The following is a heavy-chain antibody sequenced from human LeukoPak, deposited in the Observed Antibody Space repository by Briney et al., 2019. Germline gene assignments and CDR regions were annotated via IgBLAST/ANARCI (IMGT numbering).Heavy chain of an antibody. CDR3: ARVGHSSFDY. Sequence: GGSLRLLCAASGLTLSNFCVHWVRHARGEGREWVSRMTSDGSNIKYGDCVQGRFTISRDNAKNTLYLQMNSLRAEDTAVYYCARVGHSSFDYWGQGALVTVSS. V-gene: IGHV3-74*01. D-gene: IGHD3/OR15-3a*01. J-gene: IGHJ4*02. CDR2: MTSDGSNI. CDR1: GLTLSNFC.